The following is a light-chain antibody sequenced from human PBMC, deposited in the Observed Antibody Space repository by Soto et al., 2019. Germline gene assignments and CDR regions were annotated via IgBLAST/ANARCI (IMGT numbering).Light chain of an antibody. V-gene: IGKV3-15*01. CDR3: QQYNNWPLT. CDR1: QSVSSN. Sequence: EILITQSPATLSVSPGERATLSCRASQSVSSNLAWYQQKNGQAPRLLIYGASTRATGIPARFSGSGSGTEFTLPLSRLQSEDFAVYYCQQYNNWPLTFGGGTKVDIK. J-gene: IGKJ4*01. CDR2: GAS.